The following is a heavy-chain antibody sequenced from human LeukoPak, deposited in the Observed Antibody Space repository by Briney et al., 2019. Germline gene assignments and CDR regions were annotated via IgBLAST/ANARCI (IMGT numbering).Heavy chain of an antibody. V-gene: IGHV3-48*03. CDR2: ISSSGSTI. CDR3: ARGPLWFGELSLDY. CDR1: GFTFSSYE. Sequence: PGGSLRLSCAASGFTFSSYEMNWVRQAPGKGLEWVSYISSSGSTIYYADSVKGRLTISRDNAKNSLYLQMNSLRAEDTAVYYCARGPLWFGELSLDYWGQGTLVTVSS. J-gene: IGHJ4*02. D-gene: IGHD3-10*01.